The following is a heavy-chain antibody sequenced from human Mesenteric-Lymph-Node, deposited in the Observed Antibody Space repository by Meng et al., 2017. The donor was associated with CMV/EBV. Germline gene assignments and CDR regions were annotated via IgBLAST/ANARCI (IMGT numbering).Heavy chain of an antibody. Sequence: GESLKISCAASEFTFSSYWMHWVRQAPGKGLVWVSSIKNDGTFTAYADSVKGRFTVSRDNAKDTVYLQMNSLTVEDAAVYYCGDFEAGWGQGTLVTVSS. CDR1: EFTFSSYW. CDR3: GDFEAG. CDR2: IKNDGTFT. V-gene: IGHV3-74*01. D-gene: IGHD3-3*01. J-gene: IGHJ4*02.